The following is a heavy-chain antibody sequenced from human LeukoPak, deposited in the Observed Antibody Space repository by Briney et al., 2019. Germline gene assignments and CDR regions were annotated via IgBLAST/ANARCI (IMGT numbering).Heavy chain of an antibody. CDR3: ARGEVWTTVVMSS. Sequence: PGRSLRLSCAASGFTFSSYAMHWVRHAPGKGLEGVGVISYDGSNKYYADSVKGRFTISRDNSKNTMYLQMNSLRAEATAVYSCARGEVWTTVVMSSWGQGTLVTVSS. J-gene: IGHJ5*02. CDR1: GFTFSSYA. CDR2: ISYDGSNK. V-gene: IGHV3-30-3*01. D-gene: IGHD4-23*01.